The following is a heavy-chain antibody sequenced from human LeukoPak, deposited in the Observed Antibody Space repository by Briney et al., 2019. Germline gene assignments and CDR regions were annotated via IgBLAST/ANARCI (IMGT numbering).Heavy chain of an antibody. CDR1: GFTFSAYT. V-gene: IGHV3-21*06. CDR2: ISASSASI. J-gene: IGHJ6*04. CDR3: ARDDLTHHGDV. D-gene: IGHD3-3*01. Sequence: GGSLRLYCAASGFTFSAYTMNWVRQAPGKGLEWVSSISASSASIYYGDSLNGRFTISRDNVKNLLYLQMNSLRAEDSGVYYCARDDLTHHGDVWGKGTTVTVSS.